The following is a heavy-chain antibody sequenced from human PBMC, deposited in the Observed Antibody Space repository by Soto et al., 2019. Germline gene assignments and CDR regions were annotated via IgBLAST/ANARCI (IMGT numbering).Heavy chain of an antibody. D-gene: IGHD2-2*01. J-gene: IGHJ6*02. V-gene: IGHV3-30*19. CDR1: GFPFSSYG. Sequence: QSGGSLRLSCAASGFPFSSYGMHWVRQAPGKGLDWVGVIWYDGSNKDYADSVKGRFTISRDNSKNTLYLQMNSLRAEDTAVYYCARDGLHCSSTSCPARNYYYYGMDVWGQGTTVTVSS. CDR3: ARDGLHCSSTSCPARNYYYYGMDV. CDR2: IWYDGSNK.